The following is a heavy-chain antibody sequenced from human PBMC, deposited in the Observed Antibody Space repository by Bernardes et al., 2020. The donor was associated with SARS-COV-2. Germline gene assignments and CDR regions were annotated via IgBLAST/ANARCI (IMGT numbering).Heavy chain of an antibody. D-gene: IGHD7-27*01. J-gene: IGHJ4*02. V-gene: IGHV4-34*01. CDR1: GGSFSNYY. CDR2: INHSGST. Sequence: SETLSLTCAVYGGSFSNYYWSWIRQPPGKGLEWIGEINHSGSTNYSPSLKSRVTISINTSKNQFSLKLSSVTAADTAVYYCTRDELGNNYWGQGTLVTVSS. CDR3: TRDELGNNY.